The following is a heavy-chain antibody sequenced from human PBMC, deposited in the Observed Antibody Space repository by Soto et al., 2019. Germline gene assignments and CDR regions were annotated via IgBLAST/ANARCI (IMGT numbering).Heavy chain of an antibody. CDR3: ASTSYDILTGPGGY. Sequence: SETLSLTCAVYGGSFSGYYWSWIRQPPGKGLEWIGEINHSGSTNYNPSLKSRVTISVDTSKNQFSLKLSSVTAADTAVYYCASTSYDILTGPGGYWGQGTLVTVSS. D-gene: IGHD3-9*01. J-gene: IGHJ4*02. V-gene: IGHV4-34*01. CDR1: GGSFSGYY. CDR2: INHSGST.